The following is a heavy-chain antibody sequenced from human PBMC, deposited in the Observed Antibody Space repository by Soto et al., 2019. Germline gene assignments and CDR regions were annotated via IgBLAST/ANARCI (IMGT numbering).Heavy chain of an antibody. D-gene: IGHD3-3*01. J-gene: IGHJ3*02. Sequence: ASVKVSCTASGYTFTSYDINWVRQATGQGPEWMGWMNPNSGNTGYAQKFQGRVTMTRNTSISTAYMELSSLRSEDTAVYYCASQPSLITIFGVVIRGTDAFDIWGQGTMVTVSS. V-gene: IGHV1-8*01. CDR2: MNPNSGNT. CDR3: ASQPSLITIFGVVIRGTDAFDI. CDR1: GYTFTSYD.